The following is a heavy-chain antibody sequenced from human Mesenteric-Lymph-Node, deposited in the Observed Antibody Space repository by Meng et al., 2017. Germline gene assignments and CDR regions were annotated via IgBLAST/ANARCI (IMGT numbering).Heavy chain of an antibody. CDR1: GFTFSSYS. Sequence: GESLKISCAASGFTFSSYSMNWVRQAPGKGLEWVSSISSSSSYIYYADSVKGRFTISRDNAKNSLYLQMNSLRAEDTAVYYCARGLSVAVAGTTIVTRWGRGPL. V-gene: IGHV3-21*01. D-gene: IGHD6-19*01. J-gene: IGHJ4*02. CDR2: ISSSSSYI. CDR3: ARGLSVAVAGTTIVTR.